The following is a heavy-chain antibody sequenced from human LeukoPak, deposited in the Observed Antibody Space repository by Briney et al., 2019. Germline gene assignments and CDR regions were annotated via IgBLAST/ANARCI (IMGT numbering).Heavy chain of an antibody. D-gene: IGHD3-3*01. CDR3: ARDSGYDFWSGYYTVRIFDY. V-gene: IGHV4-39*07. Sequence: PSETLSLTCTVSGGSISSSSYYWGWIRQPPGKGLEWIGSIYYSGSTYYNPSLKSRVTISVDTSKNQFSLKLSSVTAADTAVYYCARDSGYDFWSGYYTVRIFDYWGQGTLVTVSA. J-gene: IGHJ4*02. CDR2: IYYSGST. CDR1: GGSISSSSYY.